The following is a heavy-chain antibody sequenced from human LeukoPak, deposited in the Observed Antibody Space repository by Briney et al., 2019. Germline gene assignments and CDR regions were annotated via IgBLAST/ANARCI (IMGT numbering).Heavy chain of an antibody. V-gene: IGHV3-23*01. CDR3: ATYYYDSSGYWPFDYFQH. D-gene: IGHD3-22*01. CDR1: GFRFSSYA. CDR2: ISGSGVST. J-gene: IGHJ1*01. Sequence: PGGPLRLSFAASGFRFSSYAMSWVRQAPGKGLEWVSAISGSGVSTYYADSVKGRFTISRDNSKNTLYLQMNSLRAEDTAVYYCATYYYDSSGYWPFDYFQHWGQGTLVTVSS.